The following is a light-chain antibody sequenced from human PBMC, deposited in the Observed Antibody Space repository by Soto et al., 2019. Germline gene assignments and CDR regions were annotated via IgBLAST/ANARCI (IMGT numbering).Light chain of an antibody. V-gene: IGLV1-36*01. Sequence: QSVLTQPPSVSEAPRQRVTIFCSGSTSNVGNNAVDWYQQLPGKAPKLLIYTNDQRPSGVPDRFSGSKSGTSASLAISGLQFEDEADYHCSSWDDNLDAEVFGAGTKLTVL. CDR3: SSWDDNLDAEV. J-gene: IGLJ1*01. CDR2: TND. CDR1: TSNVGNNA.